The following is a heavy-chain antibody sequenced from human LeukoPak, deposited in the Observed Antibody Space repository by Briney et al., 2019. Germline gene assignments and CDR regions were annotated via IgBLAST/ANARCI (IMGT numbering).Heavy chain of an antibody. CDR1: GYTFSNYY. V-gene: IGHV1-46*01. D-gene: IGHD5-24*01. J-gene: IGHJ3*02. Sequence: ASVKVSCKASGYTFSNYYLHWVRQAPGQGLEWMGLINPTAGNTYYAQRFQGRVTMIRNTSTSTVYMELSSLRSEDTAVYYCARIRDGYNDAYDIWGQGTMVTVPS. CDR2: INPTAGNT. CDR3: ARIRDGYNDAYDI.